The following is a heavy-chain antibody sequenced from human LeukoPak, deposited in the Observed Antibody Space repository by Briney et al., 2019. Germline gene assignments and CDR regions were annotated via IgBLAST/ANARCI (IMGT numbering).Heavy chain of an antibody. CDR1: GFTFSKYW. CDR3: ATKQWLAPPPDS. J-gene: IGHJ4*02. CDR2: INTDGTVT. D-gene: IGHD6-19*01. Sequence: AGGSLRLSCAASGFTFSKYWMLWVRQAPGKGLESVSRINTDGTVTTYADSVKGRFTVSRHNADNTMFLQMNSVRDEDTAVYYCATKQWLAPPPDSWGQGTPVTVSS. V-gene: IGHV3-74*01.